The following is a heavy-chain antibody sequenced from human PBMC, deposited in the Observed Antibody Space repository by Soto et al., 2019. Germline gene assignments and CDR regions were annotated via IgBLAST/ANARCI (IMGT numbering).Heavy chain of an antibody. CDR1: GYTFTGYY. D-gene: IGHD3-10*01. CDR2: VNPISGET. CDR3: ARDEGVRITMDRGRWFDP. Sequence: QIQLVQSGAAVKKPGASVKVSCRASGYTFTGYYLHWVRQAPGQGLEWMGWVNPISGETNYAQKFQDRVIMTRYRSITTVHLELSRLRSDDTAVYYCARDEGVRITMDRGRWFDPWGQGTLVTVSS. V-gene: IGHV1-2*02. J-gene: IGHJ5*02.